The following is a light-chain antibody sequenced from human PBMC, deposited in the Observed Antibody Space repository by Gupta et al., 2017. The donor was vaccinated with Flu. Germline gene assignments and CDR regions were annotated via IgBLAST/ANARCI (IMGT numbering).Light chain of an antibody. V-gene: IGKV1-39*01. Sequence: PSSLSASVGDRVTITCRASQSISSYLNWYQQKPGKAPKLLIYAASSLQSGVPSRFSGSGSGTDFTLTISSLQPEDFATYYCQQSYSTPVTFGQGTRLEIK. CDR3: QQSYSTPVT. J-gene: IGKJ5*01. CDR2: AAS. CDR1: QSISSY.